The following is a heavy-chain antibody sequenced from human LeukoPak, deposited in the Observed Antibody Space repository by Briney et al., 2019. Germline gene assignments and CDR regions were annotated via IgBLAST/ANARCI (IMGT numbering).Heavy chain of an antibody. J-gene: IGHJ4*02. CDR3: AKATRSSWFYYFDY. CDR2: ISGGGGST. V-gene: IGHV3-23*01. Sequence: PGGSLRLSCAASGFTFSSFAMSWVRQAPGKGLEWVSGISGGGGSTYYADSVKGRFTISRDNSKNTLSLQMNSLRPEDTAVYYCAKATRSSWFYYFDYWGQGTLVTLSS. D-gene: IGHD6-13*01. CDR1: GFTFSSFA.